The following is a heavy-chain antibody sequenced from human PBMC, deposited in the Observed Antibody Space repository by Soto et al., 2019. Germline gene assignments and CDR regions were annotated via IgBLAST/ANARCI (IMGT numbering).Heavy chain of an antibody. CDR2: IYPGDSDT. Sequence: GESLKISCQGSGYAFSSYWIAWVRQMPGEGLEWMGIIYPGDSDTRYSPSFQGQVTISVDKSISTAYLQWSSLKASDTAMYYCARRSTGFDYWGQGTLVTVSS. J-gene: IGHJ4*02. CDR1: GYAFSSYW. V-gene: IGHV5-51*01. CDR3: ARRSTGFDY. D-gene: IGHD2-8*02.